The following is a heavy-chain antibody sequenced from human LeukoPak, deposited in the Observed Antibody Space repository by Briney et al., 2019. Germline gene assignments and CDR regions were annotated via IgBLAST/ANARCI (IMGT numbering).Heavy chain of an antibody. J-gene: IGHJ5*02. CDR1: GYTFTSYY. D-gene: IGHD4-23*01. Sequence: ASVKVSCKASGYTFTSYYMHWVRQAPGQGLEWRGIINPSGGSTSYAQKFQGRVTMTRDMSTSTDYMELSSLRSEDTAVYYCARDNSVEDTAWWFDPWGQGTLVTVSS. V-gene: IGHV1-46*01. CDR3: ARDNSVEDTAWWFDP. CDR2: INPSGGST.